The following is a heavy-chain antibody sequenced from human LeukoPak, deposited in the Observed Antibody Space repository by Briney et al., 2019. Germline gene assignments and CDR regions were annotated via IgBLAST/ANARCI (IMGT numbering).Heavy chain of an antibody. V-gene: IGHV4-59*01. CDR3: ARQAQNGDLNH. Sequence: PSETLSLTCTVSGGSTSSYYWSWIRQPPGKGLEWIGYIYYSGSTNYNPSLKSRVTISVDTSKNQFSLKLSSVTAADTAVYYCARQAQNGDLNHWGQGTLVTVSS. J-gene: IGHJ5*02. CDR1: GGSTSSYY. CDR2: IYYSGST. D-gene: IGHD4-17*01.